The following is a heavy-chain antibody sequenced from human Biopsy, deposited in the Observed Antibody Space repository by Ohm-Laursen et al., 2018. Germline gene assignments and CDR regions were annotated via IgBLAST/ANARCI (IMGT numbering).Heavy chain of an antibody. V-gene: IGHV3-21*04. CDR2: ISETSSHI. CDR3: ATDGAGSYNEN. CDR1: GFSVSSYD. J-gene: IGHJ4*02. Sequence: LSLTCAASGFSVSSYDMNWVRQAPGKGLEWISYISETSSHIYDADSVRGRFTVARDIAKNSLYLEMNNLTVEDTAVYYCATDGAGSYNENWGQGTLVSVSS. D-gene: IGHD3-10*01.